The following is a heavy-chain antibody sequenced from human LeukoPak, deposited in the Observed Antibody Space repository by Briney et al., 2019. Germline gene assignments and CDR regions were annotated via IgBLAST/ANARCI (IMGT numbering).Heavy chain of an antibody. CDR3: ARGRDCSSTSCYYPGNWFDP. Sequence: AGESLKISFKGSGYSFTSYWIGWVRPLPGKGLEWMGIIYPGDSDTRYSPSFQGQVTISADKSISTAYLQWSSLKASDTAMYYCARGRDCSSTSCYYPGNWFDPWGQGTLVTVSS. CDR2: IYPGDSDT. J-gene: IGHJ5*02. V-gene: IGHV5-51*01. D-gene: IGHD2-2*01. CDR1: GYSFTSYW.